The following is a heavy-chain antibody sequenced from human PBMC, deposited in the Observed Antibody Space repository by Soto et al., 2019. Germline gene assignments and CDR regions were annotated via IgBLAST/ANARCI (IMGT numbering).Heavy chain of an antibody. D-gene: IGHD5-12*01. CDR3: ARARANVAPNWFDP. Sequence: ASVKVSCKASGYTFTSYGISWVRQAPGQGLEWMGWINPFSGATNYVQKFQDWVTMTGVVSVSTAYLELTTLVSDDTAVYYCARARANVAPNWFDPWGQGTLVTSPQ. CDR1: GYTFTSYG. J-gene: IGHJ5*02. V-gene: IGHV1-2*04. CDR2: INPFSGAT.